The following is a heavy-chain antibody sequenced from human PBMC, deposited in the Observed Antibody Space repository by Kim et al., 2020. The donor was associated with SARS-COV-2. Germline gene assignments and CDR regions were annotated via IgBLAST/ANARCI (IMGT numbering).Heavy chain of an antibody. CDR3: ARDLRAISSGGY. J-gene: IGHJ4*02. D-gene: IGHD3-10*01. V-gene: IGHV3-33*01. Sequence: YYADSVKGRFTISRDNSKNTLYLQMNSLRAEDTAVYYCARDLRAISSGGYWGQGTLVTVSS.